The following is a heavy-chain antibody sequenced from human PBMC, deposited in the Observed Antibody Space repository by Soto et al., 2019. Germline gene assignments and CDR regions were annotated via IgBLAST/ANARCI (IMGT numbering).Heavy chain of an antibody. Sequence: PSETLSLTCAVYGGSFSGYYWSWIRQPPGKGLEWIGEINHSGSTNYNPSLKSRVNISVDTSKNKFSLKLSSVTAADTAVYYCARGSQYKWFDPWGQGTLVTVSS. CDR2: INHSGST. J-gene: IGHJ5*02. V-gene: IGHV4-34*01. CDR3: ARGSQYKWFDP. CDR1: GGSFSGYY. D-gene: IGHD1-20*01.